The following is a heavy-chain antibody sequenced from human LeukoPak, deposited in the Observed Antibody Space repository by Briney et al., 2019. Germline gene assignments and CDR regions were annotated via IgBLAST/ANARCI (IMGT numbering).Heavy chain of an antibody. Sequence: PSETLSLTCTVSGGSISSYYWGWIRQPAGKGLEWIGRIYTSGSTNYNPSLKSRVTMSVDTSKNQFSLKLSSVTAADTAVYYCARDDPITIFGVVPYYFDYWGQGTLVTVSS. D-gene: IGHD3-3*01. CDR1: GGSISSYY. J-gene: IGHJ4*02. V-gene: IGHV4-4*07. CDR2: IYTSGST. CDR3: ARDDPITIFGVVPYYFDY.